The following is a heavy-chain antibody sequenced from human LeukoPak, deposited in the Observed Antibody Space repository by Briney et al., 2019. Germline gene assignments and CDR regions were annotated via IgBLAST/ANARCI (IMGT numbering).Heavy chain of an antibody. CDR3: GRVIAGAIDY. Sequence: GGSLRLSCAASGFTFSGHSMTWVRQAPGKGLEWVANINLGGSERFYVDFVKGRFTISRDNADNSMYLQMNSLRAEDTAVYYCGRVIAGAIDYWGQGTLVTVSS. D-gene: IGHD6-13*01. J-gene: IGHJ4*02. CDR1: GFTFSGHS. V-gene: IGHV3-7*01. CDR2: INLGGSER.